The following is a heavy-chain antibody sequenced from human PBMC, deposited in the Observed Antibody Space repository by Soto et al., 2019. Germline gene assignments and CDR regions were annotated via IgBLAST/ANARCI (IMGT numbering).Heavy chain of an antibody. V-gene: IGHV4-30-4*01. CDR2: IYYSGST. J-gene: IGHJ4*02. D-gene: IGHD6-13*01. CDR3: ARESHQGLGAGVFDS. CDR1: GGSTSNDNYY. Sequence: QVQLQEPGPGLVKPSQTLSLTCAVSGGSTSNDNYYWSWIRQPPGKGLEWFGYIYYSGSTGYNPSLKSRVTISVDTSKNHFSLKLSSVTAADTAVYYCARESHQGLGAGVFDSCGQGTVVTVSS.